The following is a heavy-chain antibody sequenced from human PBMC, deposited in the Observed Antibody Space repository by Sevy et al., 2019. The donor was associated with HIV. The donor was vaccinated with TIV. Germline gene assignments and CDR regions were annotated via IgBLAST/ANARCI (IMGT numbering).Heavy chain of an antibody. CDR1: GFTFSNYD. V-gene: IGHV3-30-3*01. CDR3: ARLFSCGGDCYYLDY. J-gene: IGHJ4*02. Sequence: GGSLRLSCAASGFTFSNYDMHWVRQAPGKGLEWVAVISHGGNYKNYADSVKVRFTISRDDFKNTLYLQMSSLRPEDTAVYFCARLFSCGGDCYYLDYWGQGALVTVSS. D-gene: IGHD2-21*02. CDR2: ISHGGNYK.